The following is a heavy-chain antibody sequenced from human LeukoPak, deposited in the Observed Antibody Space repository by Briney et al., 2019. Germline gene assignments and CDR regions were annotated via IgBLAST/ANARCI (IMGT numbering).Heavy chain of an antibody. CDR3: ARGSGSGSPKGSYYYYGMDV. J-gene: IGHJ6*04. V-gene: IGHV4-34*01. D-gene: IGHD3-10*01. CDR1: GGSFSGYY. CDR2: INHSGST. Sequence: SETLSLTCAVYGGSFSGYYWSWIRQPPGKGLEWIGEINHSGSTSYNPSLKSRVTISVDTSKNQFSLKLSSVTAADTAVYYCARGSGSGSPKGSYYYYGMDVWGKGTTVTVSS.